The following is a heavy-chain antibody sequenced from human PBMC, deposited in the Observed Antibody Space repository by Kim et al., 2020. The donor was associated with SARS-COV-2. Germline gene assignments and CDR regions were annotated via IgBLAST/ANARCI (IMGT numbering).Heavy chain of an antibody. CDR3: TRGGRLGGPDY. CDR2: IYHSGST. Sequence: SETLSLTCTVSGYSISSGYYWGWIRQPPGEGLEWFGNIYHSGSTYYNPSLKSRVSMSVDTSKNQFSLKLSSVTAADTAVYYCTRGGRLGGPDYWGQGTLVTVSS. V-gene: IGHV4-38-2*02. D-gene: IGHD3-16*01. J-gene: IGHJ4*02. CDR1: GYSISSGYY.